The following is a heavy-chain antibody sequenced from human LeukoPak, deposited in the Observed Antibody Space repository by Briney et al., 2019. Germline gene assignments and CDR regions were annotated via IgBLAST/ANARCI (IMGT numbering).Heavy chain of an antibody. CDR3: AKDNLRLQSSSSGTFDY. CDR1: GFIFDDYA. Sequence: GGSLRLSCVASGFIFDDYAMHWVRQAPGKGLEWVSFLSWDGGSTYYADSVKGRFTISRDNSKNSLYLQMNSLRPEDTALYYGAKDNLRLQSSSSGTFDYWGHGTLVTVSS. D-gene: IGHD1-14*01. J-gene: IGHJ4*01. CDR2: LSWDGGST. V-gene: IGHV3-43D*03.